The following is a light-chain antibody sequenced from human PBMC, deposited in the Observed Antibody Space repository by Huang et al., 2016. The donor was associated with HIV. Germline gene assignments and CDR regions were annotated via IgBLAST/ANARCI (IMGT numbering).Light chain of an antibody. V-gene: IGKV1-39*01. J-gene: IGKJ5*01. CDR3: QQSYSALSS. Sequence: IQMTQSPTSLSASVGDRVSIACRASQSISTYLNWYQQKPGKAPKLLISSASALQSGVPSRFSGSGSGTDFTLTIRGLQLDDFATYYCQQSYSALSSFGPGTRL. CDR2: SAS. CDR1: QSISTY.